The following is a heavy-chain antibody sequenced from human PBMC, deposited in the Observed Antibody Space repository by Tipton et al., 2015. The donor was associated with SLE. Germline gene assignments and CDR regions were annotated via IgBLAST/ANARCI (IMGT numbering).Heavy chain of an antibody. CDR2: IYTGGRT. CDR3: VRDSSSPPYYSYGMDV. J-gene: IGHJ6*02. CDR1: GFTVSSNY. V-gene: IGHV3-66*01. D-gene: IGHD6-6*01. Sequence: GSLRLSCAASGFTVSSNYMSWVRQAPGKGLEWVSGIYTGGRTYYADSVTGRFTISRDNAKNSLYLQMNSLRADDTAVYYCVRDSSSPPYYSYGMDVWGQGTTVTVSS.